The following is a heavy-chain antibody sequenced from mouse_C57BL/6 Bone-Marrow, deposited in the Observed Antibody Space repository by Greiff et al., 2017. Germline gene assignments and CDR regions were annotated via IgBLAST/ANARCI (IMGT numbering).Heavy chain of an antibody. CDR1: GFSLTSYG. V-gene: IGHV2-5*01. Sequence: QVQLQQSGPGLVQPSQSLSITCTVSGFSLTSYGVHWVRQSPGKGLEWLGVIWSGGSTDYNAAFMSRLSITKDNSKSQVFFKMNSMQADDTAIYYCAKNGYYYGSSYPYAMDYCGQGASVTVSS. D-gene: IGHD1-1*01. CDR2: IWSGGST. J-gene: IGHJ4*01. CDR3: AKNGYYYGSSYPYAMDY.